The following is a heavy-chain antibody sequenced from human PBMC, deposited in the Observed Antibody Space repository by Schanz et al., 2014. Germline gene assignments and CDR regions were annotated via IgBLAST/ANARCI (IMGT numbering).Heavy chain of an antibody. V-gene: IGHV3-9*01. J-gene: IGHJ6*02. CDR3: AKDRQTTVNRVGDYYGMDV. Sequence: EVQLVESGGGLVQPGRSLRLSCAASGFTFDNYAMHWVRQAPGKGLEWVSSISWNSGSVAYADSVKGRFTISRDDAKNSLYLQMNSLRAEDTALYYCAKDRQTTVNRVGDYYGMDVWGQGTTVTVSS. CDR2: ISWNSGSV. CDR1: GFTFDNYA. D-gene: IGHD4-4*01.